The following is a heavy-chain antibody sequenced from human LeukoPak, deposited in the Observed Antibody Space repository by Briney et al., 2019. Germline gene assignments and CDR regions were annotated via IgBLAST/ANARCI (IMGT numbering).Heavy chain of an antibody. CDR2: ISSSSSYI. CDR1: GLTFSSYS. Sequence: GGSLRLSCAASGLTFSSYSMNWVRQAPGKVLEWVSSISSSSSYIYYADSVKGRFTISRDNAKNSLYLQMNSLRAEDTAVYYCASVAVAGDYWGQGTLVTVSS. D-gene: IGHD6-19*01. J-gene: IGHJ4*02. V-gene: IGHV3-21*01. CDR3: ASVAVAGDY.